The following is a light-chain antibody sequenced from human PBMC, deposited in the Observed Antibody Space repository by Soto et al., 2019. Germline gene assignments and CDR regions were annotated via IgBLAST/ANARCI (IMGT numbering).Light chain of an antibody. CDR1: SSDVGGYNS. V-gene: IGLV2-14*01. CDR2: DVS. J-gene: IGLJ2*01. CDR3: SSYESSSSLAV. Sequence: QSALTQPASVSGSPGQSITISCTGTSSDVGGYNSVSWYQQHPGKAPKLMIYDVSERPSGVSNRFSDSKSGNTASLTISGLQAEDEADYYCSSYESSSSLAVFGGGTKLTVL.